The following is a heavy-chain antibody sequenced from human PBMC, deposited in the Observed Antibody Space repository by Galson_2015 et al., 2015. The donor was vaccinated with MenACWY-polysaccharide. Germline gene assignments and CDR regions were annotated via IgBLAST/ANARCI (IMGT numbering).Heavy chain of an antibody. CDR3: ARVYYSSFDI. D-gene: IGHD2/OR15-2a*01. J-gene: IGHJ3*02. CDR1: GDSASKDPVA. CDR2: TYRGAN. V-gene: IGHV6-1*01. Sequence: CAIFGDSASKDPVAWNWIRQSRSRGLEWLGRTYRGANQYAASMRGRIAINSDTSTNQFALQLSSVTPEYTGLYYCARVYYSSFDIWPQGTMVTVSS.